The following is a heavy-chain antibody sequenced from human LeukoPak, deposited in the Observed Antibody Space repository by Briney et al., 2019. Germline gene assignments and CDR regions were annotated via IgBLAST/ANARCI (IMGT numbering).Heavy chain of an antibody. D-gene: IGHD3-10*01. J-gene: IGHJ4*02. V-gene: IGHV3-15*01. Sequence: KAGGSLRLSCAASGFTFSSYAMSWVRQAQGKGLEWVGRIKSKTDGETTDYAAPVRGRFTISRDDSKNTLYLQMNSLKTEDTAVYYCTTDEWVTMVRGTYFDYWGQGTLVTVSS. CDR1: GFTFSSYA. CDR3: TTDEWVTMVRGTYFDY. CDR2: IKSKTDGETT.